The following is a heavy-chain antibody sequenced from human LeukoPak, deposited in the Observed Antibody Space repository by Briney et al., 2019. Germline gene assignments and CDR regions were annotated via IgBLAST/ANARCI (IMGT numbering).Heavy chain of an antibody. Sequence: VGSLRLSCVASGFPFSSYWMTWVRQAPGKGLEWVANIKQDGSKKSYVDSVKGRFTISRDNAENSLYLQMNSLRAEDTAIYYCTRVGYIDEGIDYWGQGTLVTVSS. V-gene: IGHV3-7*04. CDR1: GFPFSSYW. CDR2: IKQDGSKK. J-gene: IGHJ4*02. D-gene: IGHD5-24*01. CDR3: TRVGYIDEGIDY.